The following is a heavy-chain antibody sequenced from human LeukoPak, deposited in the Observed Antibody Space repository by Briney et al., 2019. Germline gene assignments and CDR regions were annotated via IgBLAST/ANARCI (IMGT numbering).Heavy chain of an antibody. D-gene: IGHD3-3*01. Sequence: PSETLSLTCSVSGGSISGYYWSWIRQPAGKGLEWIGRIYTSGSTNYNPSLKSRVTMSVDTSKNQFSLKLSFVTAADTAVYYCARSSYYDFWSGYYYFDYWGQGTLVTVSS. CDR3: ARSSYYDFWSGYYYFDY. V-gene: IGHV4-4*07. J-gene: IGHJ4*02. CDR1: GGSISGYY. CDR2: IYTSGST.